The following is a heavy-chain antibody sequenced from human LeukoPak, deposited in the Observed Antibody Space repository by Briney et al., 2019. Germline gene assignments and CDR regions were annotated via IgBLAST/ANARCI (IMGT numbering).Heavy chain of an antibody. CDR2: IRRRAYGGAA. CDR1: GFAFDDFA. Sequence: SGGSLRLSCTTSGFAFDDFAMSWVRQPAGKGLEWVGFIRRRAYGGAAEYAASVKGRFIIPRDDSNGIAYLQMNSLKTEDTALYYCSRNGLVDFDYWGQGSRVIVSP. CDR3: SRNGLVDFDY. V-gene: IGHV3-49*04. J-gene: IGHJ4*02.